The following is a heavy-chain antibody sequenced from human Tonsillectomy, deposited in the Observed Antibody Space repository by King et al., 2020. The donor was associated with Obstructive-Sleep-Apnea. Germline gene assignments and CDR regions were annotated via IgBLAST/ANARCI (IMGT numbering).Heavy chain of an antibody. CDR3: ARGDSSGWYVRDYFYGMDV. Sequence: QLVQSGGGLVQPGGSLRLSCAASGFTFSSYWMSWVRQAPGKGLEWVANIKQDGSEKYYVDSVKGRFTISRDNAKNSLYLQMNSLRAEDPAVYYCARGDSSGWYVRDYFYGMDVWGQGTTVTVSS. V-gene: IGHV3-7*03. CDR1: GFTFSSYW. D-gene: IGHD6-19*01. J-gene: IGHJ6*02. CDR2: IKQDGSEK.